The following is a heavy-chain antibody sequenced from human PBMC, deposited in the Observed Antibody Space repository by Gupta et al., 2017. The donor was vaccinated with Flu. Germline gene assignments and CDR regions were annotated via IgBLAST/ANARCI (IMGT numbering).Heavy chain of an antibody. CDR2: INHSGST. V-gene: IGHV4-34*01. CDR1: GGSFSGYY. D-gene: IGHD6-13*01. CDR3: ARGARSTPNETSIAAADQYFQH. Sequence: QVQLQQWGAGLLKPSETLSLTCAVYGGSFSGYYWSWIRQPPGKGLEWIGEINHSGSTNYNPSLKSRVTISVDTSKNQFSLKLSSVTAADTAVYYCARGARSTPNETSIAAADQYFQHWGQGTLVTVSS. J-gene: IGHJ1*01.